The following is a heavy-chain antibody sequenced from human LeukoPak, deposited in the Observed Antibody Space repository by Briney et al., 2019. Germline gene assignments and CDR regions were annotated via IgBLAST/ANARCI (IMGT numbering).Heavy chain of an antibody. J-gene: IGHJ6*03. D-gene: IGHD5-18*01. Sequence: SETLSLTCVVSGGSISSSNWWSWVRQPPGKGLEWIGEIYHSGTTNYNPSLESRVTISVDTSKNQFSLKLSSVTAADTAVYYCARTTEGGYTYDYFYYYYMDVWGKGTTVTISS. V-gene: IGHV4-4*02. CDR3: ARTTEGGYTYDYFYYYYMDV. CDR2: IYHSGTT. CDR1: GGSISSSNW.